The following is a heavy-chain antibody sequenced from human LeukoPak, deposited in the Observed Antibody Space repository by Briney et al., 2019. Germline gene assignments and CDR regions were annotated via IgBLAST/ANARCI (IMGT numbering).Heavy chain of an antibody. Sequence: SETLSLTCAVSGYSISSGYYWGWIRQPPGKGLEWIGSIYHSGSTYYNPSLKSRVTMSVDTSKNQFSLKLSSVTAADTAVYYCARDQTYYDGSGYSLYAFDIWGQGTMVTVSS. J-gene: IGHJ3*02. CDR2: IYHSGST. CDR1: GYSISSGYY. V-gene: IGHV4-38-2*02. CDR3: ARDQTYYDGSGYSLYAFDI. D-gene: IGHD3-22*01.